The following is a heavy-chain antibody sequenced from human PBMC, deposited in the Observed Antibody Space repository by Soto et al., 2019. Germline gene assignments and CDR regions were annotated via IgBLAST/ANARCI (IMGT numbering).Heavy chain of an antibody. J-gene: IGHJ4*02. CDR1: GGSINNFY. Sequence: QVQLQESGPGLVKPSETLSLTCTVSGGSINNFYWSWIRQPPGKGLEWIGYIYYSGTTNYNPSLKSRVTISVDTSKNQFSLKLSSVTAADTAVYYCARRVLPAATNSYFDYWGQGTLVTVSS. D-gene: IGHD2-2*01. V-gene: IGHV4-59*01. CDR2: IYYSGTT. CDR3: ARRVLPAATNSYFDY.